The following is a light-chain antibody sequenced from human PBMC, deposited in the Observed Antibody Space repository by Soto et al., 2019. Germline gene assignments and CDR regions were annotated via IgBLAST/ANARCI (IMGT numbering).Light chain of an antibody. Sequence: EIVLTQSPATLSLSPGERATLSCRASQSISSYLAWYQQKPGHAPMLLIYVASNRATATPARFSGSGSGTEFTLTIRSLEPADFAVYYCQQRNYWPITFGQGTRLEIK. J-gene: IGKJ5*01. CDR3: QQRNYWPIT. CDR1: QSISSY. V-gene: IGKV3-11*01. CDR2: VAS.